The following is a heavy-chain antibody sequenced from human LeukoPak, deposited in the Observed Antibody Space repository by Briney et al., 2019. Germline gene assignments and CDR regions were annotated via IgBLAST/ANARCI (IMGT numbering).Heavy chain of an antibody. CDR2: ISYDGSNK. CDR3: ARSYSSSSKGHFDY. Sequence: GGSLRLSCAASGFTFSSYAMHWVRQAPGKGLEWVAVISYDGSNKYYADSVKGRFTISRDNSKNTLYLQMNSLRAEDTAVYYCARSYSSSSKGHFDYWGQGTLVTVSS. D-gene: IGHD6-13*01. V-gene: IGHV3-30*04. CDR1: GFTFSSYA. J-gene: IGHJ4*02.